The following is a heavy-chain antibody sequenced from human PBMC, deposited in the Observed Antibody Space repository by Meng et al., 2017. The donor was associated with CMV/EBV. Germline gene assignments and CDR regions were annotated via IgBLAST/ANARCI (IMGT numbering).Heavy chain of an antibody. CDR2: IYPGDSDT. J-gene: IGHJ6*02. CDR3: ARSGYCSSTSCYTAYGMDV. CDR1: GYSFTSYW. V-gene: IGHV5-51*01. Sequence: GESLKISCKGSGYSFTSYWIGWVRQMPEKGLEWMGIIYPGDSDTRYSPSFQGQVTISADKSISTAYLQWSSLKASDTAMCYCARSGYCSSTSCYTAYGMDVWGQGTTVTVSS. D-gene: IGHD2-2*02.